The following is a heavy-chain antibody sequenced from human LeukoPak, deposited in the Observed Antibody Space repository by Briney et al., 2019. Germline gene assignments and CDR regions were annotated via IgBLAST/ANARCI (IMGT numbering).Heavy chain of an antibody. J-gene: IGHJ6*02. Sequence: PSETLSLTCAVYGGSFSGYYWSWIRQPPGKGLEWIGETNHSGSTNYNPSLKSRVTISVDTSKNQFSLKLSSVTAADTAVYYCARARGSGRYYYYGMDVWGQGTTVTVSS. V-gene: IGHV4-34*01. D-gene: IGHD1-26*01. CDR1: GGSFSGYY. CDR2: TNHSGST. CDR3: ARARGSGRYYYYGMDV.